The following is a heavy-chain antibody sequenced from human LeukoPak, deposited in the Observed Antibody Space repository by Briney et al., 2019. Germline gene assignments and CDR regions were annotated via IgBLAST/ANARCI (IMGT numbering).Heavy chain of an antibody. V-gene: IGHV1-18*01. CDR2: ISAYNGNT. J-gene: IGHJ6*03. CDR1: GYTFTSYG. D-gene: IGHD3-9*01. CDR3: ARGVLRYFDWLQRGYYYYMDV. Sequence: ASVKVSCKASGYTFTSYGISWVRQAPGQGLEWMGWISAYNGNTNYAQKLQGRVTMTTDTSTSTAYMELRSLRSDDTAVYYCARGVLRYFDWLQRGYYYYMDVWGKGTTVTISS.